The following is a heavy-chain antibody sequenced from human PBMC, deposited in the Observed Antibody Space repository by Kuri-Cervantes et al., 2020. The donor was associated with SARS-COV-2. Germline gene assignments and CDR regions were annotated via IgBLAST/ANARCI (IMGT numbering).Heavy chain of an antibody. Sequence: GESLKISCAVSGFTFSSYAMSWVRQAPGKGLEWVSSISSSSSYIYYADSVKGRFTISRDNAKNSLYLQMNSLRAEDTAVYYCARGLNIAQPVDFDYWGQGTLVTVSS. CDR2: ISSSSSYI. V-gene: IGHV3-21*01. J-gene: IGHJ4*02. CDR3: ARGLNIAQPVDFDY. CDR1: GFTFSSYA. D-gene: IGHD2/OR15-2a*01.